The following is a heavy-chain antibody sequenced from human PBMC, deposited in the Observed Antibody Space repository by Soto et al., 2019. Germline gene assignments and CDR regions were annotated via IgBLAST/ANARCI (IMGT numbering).Heavy chain of an antibody. V-gene: IGHV3-15*07. CDR3: TTDLRLRFGGGY. CDR2: IKSKTDGGTT. D-gene: IGHD3-10*01. Sequence: GGTLTLSCAASGCTFSNAWGNWVRQAPGKGPEWVGRIKSKTDGGTTDHAAPVKARYTIPRDDTKNTLYVQMNSLKTEDTAVYYCTTDLRLRFGGGYWGQGTLVTVSP. J-gene: IGHJ4*02. CDR1: GCTFSNAW.